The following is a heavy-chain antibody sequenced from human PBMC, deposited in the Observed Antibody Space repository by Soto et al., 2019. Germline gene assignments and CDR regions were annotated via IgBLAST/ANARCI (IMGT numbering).Heavy chain of an antibody. CDR2: IVVGSGNT. J-gene: IGHJ5*02. Sequence: ASVKVSCKASGFTFTSSAVQWVRQARGQRLEWIGWIVVGSGNTNYAQKFQERVTITRDMSTSTAYMELSSLRSEDTAVYYCAADSSNGGGWLNWFDPWGQGTLVTVSS. CDR1: GFTFTSSA. CDR3: AADSSNGGGWLNWFDP. D-gene: IGHD6-19*01. V-gene: IGHV1-58*01.